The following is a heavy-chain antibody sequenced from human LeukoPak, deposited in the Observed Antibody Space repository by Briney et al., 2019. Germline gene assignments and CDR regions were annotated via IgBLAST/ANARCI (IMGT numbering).Heavy chain of an antibody. Sequence: PGGSLRLSCAASGFTFSSYDMHWVRQVTGKGLEWVSCIGKAGDTYYLVSVKGRFTISRENAKNSLYLQMNSLSVGDTAVYYCVRDPSGWGMDVWGQGTTVTVSS. J-gene: IGHJ6*02. D-gene: IGHD6-19*01. V-gene: IGHV3-13*01. CDR2: IGKAGDT. CDR3: VRDPSGWGMDV. CDR1: GFTFSSYD.